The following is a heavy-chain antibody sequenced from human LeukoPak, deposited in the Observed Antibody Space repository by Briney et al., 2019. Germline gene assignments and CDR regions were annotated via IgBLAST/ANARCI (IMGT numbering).Heavy chain of an antibody. Sequence: GGSLRLSCAASGFTFSSFAMNWVRRAPGKGLECVSGITGRGGSTYYADSVKGRFTISRDNSKNTLYLQMNSLRAEDTAVYYCAKDPSRYGDYTEYFQHWGQGTLVTVSS. J-gene: IGHJ1*01. V-gene: IGHV3-23*01. CDR2: ITGRGGST. CDR1: GFTFSSFA. CDR3: AKDPSRYGDYTEYFQH. D-gene: IGHD4-17*01.